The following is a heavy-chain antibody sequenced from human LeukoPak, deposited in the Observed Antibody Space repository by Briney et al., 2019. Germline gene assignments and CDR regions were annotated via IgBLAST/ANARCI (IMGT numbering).Heavy chain of an antibody. V-gene: IGHV1-2*02. J-gene: IGHJ1*01. CDR3: ARDPYYDILTGYYRH. D-gene: IGHD3-9*01. Sequence: ASVKVSCKASGYTFTGYYMHWVRQAPGQGLEWMGWINPNSCGTNYAQKFQGRVTMTRDTSISTAYMELSRPRSDDTAVYYCARDPYYDILTGYYRHWGQGTLVTVSS. CDR1: GYTFTGYY. CDR2: INPNSCGT.